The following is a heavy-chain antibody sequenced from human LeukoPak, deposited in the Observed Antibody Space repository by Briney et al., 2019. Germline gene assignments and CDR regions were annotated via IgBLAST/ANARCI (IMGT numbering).Heavy chain of an antibody. Sequence: ASVKVSCKASGYTFTSYYMHWVRQAPGQWLEWMGIINPSGGSTSYAQKFQGRVTMTRDTSTSTVYMELSSLRSEDTAVYYCATNRRASSGWYNDAFDIWGHGTMVTVSS. CDR2: INPSGGST. J-gene: IGHJ3*02. CDR3: ATNRRASSGWYNDAFDI. V-gene: IGHV1-46*01. D-gene: IGHD6-19*01. CDR1: GYTFTSYY.